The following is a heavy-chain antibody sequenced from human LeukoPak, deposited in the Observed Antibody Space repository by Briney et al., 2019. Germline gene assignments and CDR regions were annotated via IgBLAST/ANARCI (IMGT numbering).Heavy chain of an antibody. CDR1: GFTFSSYG. J-gene: IGHJ4*02. CDR3: AKEGLQPFFDY. CDR2: ISYDGSNK. D-gene: IGHD6-13*01. V-gene: IGHV3-30*18. Sequence: GGSLRLSCAASGFTFSSYGMHWVRQAPGKGLEWVAVISYDGSNKYYADSVKGRFTISRDNSKNTLYPQMNSLRAEDTAVYYCAKEGLQPFFDYWGQGTLVTVSS.